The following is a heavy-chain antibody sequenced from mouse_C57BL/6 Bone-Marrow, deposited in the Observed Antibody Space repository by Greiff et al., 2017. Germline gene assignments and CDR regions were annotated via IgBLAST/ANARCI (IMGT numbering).Heavy chain of an antibody. CDR2: IYPGGGYT. CDR1: GYTFTNYW. D-gene: IGHD2-3*01. CDR3: ARGDFYDGYLDY. J-gene: IGHJ2*01. V-gene: IGHV1-63*01. Sequence: LVESGAELVRPGTSVKMSCKASGYTFTNYWIGWAKQRPGHGLEWIGDIYPGGGYTNYNEKFKGKATLTADKSSSTAYMQFSSLTSEDSAIYYCARGDFYDGYLDYWGQGTTLTVSS.